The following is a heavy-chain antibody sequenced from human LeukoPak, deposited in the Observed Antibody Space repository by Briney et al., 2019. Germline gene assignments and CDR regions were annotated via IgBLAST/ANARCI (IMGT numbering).Heavy chain of an antibody. J-gene: IGHJ6*03. CDR1: GFTFSSYS. CDR3: ARGLWFGEGWYMDV. Sequence: GGSLRLSCAASGFTFSSYSMNWVRQAPGKGLEWVSSISSSSSYIYYADSVKGRFTISRDNAKNSLYLQMNSLRAEDTAVYYCARGLWFGEGWYMDVWGKGTTVTVSS. V-gene: IGHV3-21*01. CDR2: ISSSSSYI. D-gene: IGHD3-10*01.